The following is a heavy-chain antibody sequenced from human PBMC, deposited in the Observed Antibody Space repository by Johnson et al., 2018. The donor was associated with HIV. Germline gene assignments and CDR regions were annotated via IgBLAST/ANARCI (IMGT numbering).Heavy chain of an antibody. D-gene: IGHD3-10*01. Sequence: EVHLVESGGGLVKPGGPLRLSCAASGFTFSNVWMTWVRQAPGKGLEWVGRIKRKSDGETTDYAAPVKGRFTISRDNSKNTLYVQMNSLRAEDTAVYYCAKSTQANILRESGPYGAFDIWGQGTMVTVSS. CDR3: AKSTQANILRESGPYGAFDI. V-gene: IGHV3-15*01. J-gene: IGHJ3*02. CDR1: GFTFSNVW. CDR2: IKRKSDGETT.